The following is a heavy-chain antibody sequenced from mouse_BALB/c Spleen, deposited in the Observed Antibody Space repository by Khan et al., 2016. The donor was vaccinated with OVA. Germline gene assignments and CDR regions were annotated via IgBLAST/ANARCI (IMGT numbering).Heavy chain of an antibody. D-gene: IGHD2-4*01. Sequence: QVQLKQSGPGLVQPSQSLSITCTVSGFSLNYYGVHWVRQSPGKGLEWLGVIWSGGSTDYNAPFISRLSISKDNSKSQVFFKMNSLQSNDTATYYCARNYDYDEGLAYWGQGTLVTVSA. CDR1: GFSLNYYG. V-gene: IGHV2-2*03. CDR2: IWSGGST. J-gene: IGHJ3*01. CDR3: ARNYDYDEGLAY.